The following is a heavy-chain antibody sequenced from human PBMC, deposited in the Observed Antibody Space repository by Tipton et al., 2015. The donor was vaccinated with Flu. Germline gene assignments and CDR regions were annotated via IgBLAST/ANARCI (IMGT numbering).Heavy chain of an antibody. J-gene: IGHJ6*02. Sequence: LRLSCAVSGYSINSGYFWGWIRQPPGKGLEWIGSMSHSGRTYYNPSLKSRVTISADTWKTQFSLKLPSVTAADTAVYYCARDLTSAGRMDVWGQGTTVTVSS. CDR2: MSHSGRT. V-gene: IGHV4-38-2*02. CDR1: GYSINSGYF. D-gene: IGHD1-1*01. CDR3: ARDLTSAGRMDV.